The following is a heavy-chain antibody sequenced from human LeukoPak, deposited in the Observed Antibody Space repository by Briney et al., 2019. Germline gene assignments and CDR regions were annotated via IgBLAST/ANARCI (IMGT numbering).Heavy chain of an antibody. CDR2: ISGSGGST. V-gene: IGHV3-23*01. D-gene: IGHD3-3*01. Sequence: GGSLRLSCAASGFTFSSYAMSWVRQAPGKGLEWVSAISGSGGSTYYADSVKGRFTISRDNSKNTLYLQMNSLRAEDTAVYYCAKARTYYDFWSGHGYFDYWGQGTLVTVSS. CDR1: GFTFSSYA. J-gene: IGHJ4*02. CDR3: AKARTYYDFWSGHGYFDY.